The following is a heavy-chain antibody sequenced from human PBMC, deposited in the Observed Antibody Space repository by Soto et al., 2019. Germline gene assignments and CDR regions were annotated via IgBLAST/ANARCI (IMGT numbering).Heavy chain of an antibody. CDR1: GFTFSSYT. CDR3: AKPPDYNWNDY. CDR2: VSGSGGST. D-gene: IGHD1-20*01. V-gene: IGHV3-23*01. J-gene: IGHJ4*02. Sequence: EVQLLESGGGLVQPGGSLRLSCAASGFTFSSYTMSWVRQAPGKGLEWISAVSGSGGSTDYADSVKGRFTISRDNSKDTLYLQMNNLRAEDTAVYYCAKPPDYNWNDYWGQGTLVNVSS.